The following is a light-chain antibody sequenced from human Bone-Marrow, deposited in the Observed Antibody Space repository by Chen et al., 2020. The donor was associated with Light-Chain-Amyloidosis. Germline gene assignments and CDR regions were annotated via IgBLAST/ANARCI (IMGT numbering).Light chain of an antibody. J-gene: IGLJ3*02. Sequence: NFMLTQPHSVSESPGKTVIISCTRSSGSIATNYVQWYQQRPGSSPTTVIYEDDPRPSGVPDPFPGSFDRSSNSASLTMSELTTEDEADYYCQAYQGSSQGVFGGGTQLTVL. V-gene: IGLV6-57*01. CDR1: SGSIATNY. CDR2: EDD. CDR3: QAYQGSSQGV.